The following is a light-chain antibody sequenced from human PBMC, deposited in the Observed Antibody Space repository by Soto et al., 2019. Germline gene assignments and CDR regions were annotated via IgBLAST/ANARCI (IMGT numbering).Light chain of an antibody. CDR3: FSFTSTNTHV. Sequence: SVVTQPASVSGSPGQSVTISCTGTSSGFGSYKFVSWYQHHPGTVPKVIIYETSKRPSGVSDRFSGSKSGNTASLTISGLQAEDEADYYCFSFTSTNTHVLGSGTKVTVL. CDR2: ETS. J-gene: IGLJ1*01. CDR1: SSGFGSYKF. V-gene: IGLV2-23*01.